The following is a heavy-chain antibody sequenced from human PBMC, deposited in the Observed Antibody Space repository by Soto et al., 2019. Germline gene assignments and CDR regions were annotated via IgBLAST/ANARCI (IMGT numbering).Heavy chain of an antibody. CDR2: ISGSGGST. V-gene: IGHV3-23*01. D-gene: IGHD3-3*01. J-gene: IGHJ4*02. CDR3: ANKWEGVAPVDDY. Sequence: EVQLLESGGGLVQPGGSLRLSCAASGFTFSSYAMRWVRQAPGKGLEWVSAISGSGGSTYYADSVKGRFTISRDNSKNTLYLQMNSLRAEETAVYYCANKWEGVAPVDDYWGQGTLVTVSS. CDR1: GFTFSSYA.